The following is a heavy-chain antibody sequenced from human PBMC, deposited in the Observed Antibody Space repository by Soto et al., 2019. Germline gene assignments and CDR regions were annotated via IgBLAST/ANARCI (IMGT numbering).Heavy chain of an antibody. CDR1: GYTFTGYY. J-gene: IGHJ4*02. CDR2: INPNSGGT. V-gene: IGHV1-2*02. D-gene: IGHD3-22*01. CDR3: ARGARRRHSSGYLNY. Sequence: ASVKVSCKASGYTFTGYYMHWVRQPPGQGLEWMGWINPNSGGTNYAQKFQGRVTMTRDTSISTAYMELSRLRSDDTAVYYCARGARRRHSSGYLNYWGQGTLVTVSS.